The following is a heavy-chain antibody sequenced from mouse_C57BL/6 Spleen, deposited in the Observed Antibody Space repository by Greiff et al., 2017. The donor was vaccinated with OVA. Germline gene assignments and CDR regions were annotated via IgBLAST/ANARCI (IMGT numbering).Heavy chain of an antibody. CDR1: GYTFTDYE. CDR2: IDPETGGT. CDR3: TRKPYYYGSSQYYFDD. Sequence: VKLVESGAELVRPGASVTLSCKASGYTFTDYEVHWVKQTPVHGLEWIGAIDPETGGTAYNQKFKGKAILTADNSSSTAYMELRSLTSEDSAVYYCTRKPYYYGSSQYYFDDWGQGTTLTVSS. J-gene: IGHJ2*01. D-gene: IGHD1-1*01. V-gene: IGHV1-15*01.